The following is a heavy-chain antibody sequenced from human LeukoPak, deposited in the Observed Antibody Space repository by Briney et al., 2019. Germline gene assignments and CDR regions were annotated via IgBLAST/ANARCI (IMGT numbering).Heavy chain of an antibody. CDR2: IRYDGSNK. Sequence: GGSLRRSCAASGFTFSSYGMHWVRQAPGKGLEWAAFIRYDGSNKYYVDSVEGRFTISRDNSKNTLYLQMNSLRAEDTAVYYCAKDGGSATRPDYWGQGTLVTVSS. CDR1: GFTFSSYG. J-gene: IGHJ4*02. D-gene: IGHD2-15*01. CDR3: AKDGGSATRPDY. V-gene: IGHV3-30*02.